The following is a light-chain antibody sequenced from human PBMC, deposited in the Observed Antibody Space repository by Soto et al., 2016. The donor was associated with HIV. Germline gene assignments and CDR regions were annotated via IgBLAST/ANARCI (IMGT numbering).Light chain of an antibody. CDR3: QVWDIIDPPHVA. CDR2: DDS. J-gene: IGLJ2*01. Sequence: SYELTQPPSVSVAPGKTARITCGANNIGSKNVHWYQQKSGQAPVLVVQDDSDRPSGISERFSGSNSGNTATLTISRVEAGDEADYYCQVWDIIDPPHVAFGGGTQLTVL. V-gene: IGLV3-21*03. CDR1: NIGSKN.